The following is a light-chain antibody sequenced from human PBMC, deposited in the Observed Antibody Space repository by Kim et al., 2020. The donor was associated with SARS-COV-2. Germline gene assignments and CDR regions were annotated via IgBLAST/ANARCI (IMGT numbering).Light chain of an antibody. V-gene: IGKV3-11*01. CDR3: QQRSNWLT. Sequence: CLSPRERATLSCRASQSVSSYSAWYQQKLGQAPRLLIYDASNRATGIPARFSGSGSGTDFTLTISSLEPEDFAVYYCQQRSNWLTFGGGTKVDIK. J-gene: IGKJ4*01. CDR1: QSVSSY. CDR2: DAS.